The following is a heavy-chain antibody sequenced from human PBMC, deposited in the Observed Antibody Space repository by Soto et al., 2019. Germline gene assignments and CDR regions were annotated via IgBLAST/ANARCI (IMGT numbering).Heavy chain of an antibody. CDR3: ARGEAIGDDH. CDR2: IREDGGEK. V-gene: IGHV3-7*01. J-gene: IGHJ5*02. CDR1: GLTFSSYW. Sequence: EEQLVESGGGLVQPGGSLRLSCAASGLTFSSYWMTWVRQAPGKGLEWVANIREDGGEKNYVDSVKGRFTISRDNAKNSLYLQMNSLRVEDTAVYYCARGEAIGDDHWGQGTLVTVS. D-gene: IGHD3-10*01.